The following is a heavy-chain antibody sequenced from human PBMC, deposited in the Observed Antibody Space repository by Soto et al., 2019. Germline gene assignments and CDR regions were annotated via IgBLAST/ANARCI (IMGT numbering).Heavy chain of an antibody. CDR3: TRSGSYALYDY. J-gene: IGHJ4*02. CDR1: GFTFSGSA. V-gene: IGHV3-73*01. D-gene: IGHD1-26*01. CDR2: IRSKANSYAT. Sequence: GGSLRLSCAASGFTFSGSAMHWVRQASGKGLEWVGRIRSKANSYATAYAASVKGRFTISRDDSKNTAYLQMNSLKTEDTAVYYCTRSGSYALYDYWGQGTLVTVSS.